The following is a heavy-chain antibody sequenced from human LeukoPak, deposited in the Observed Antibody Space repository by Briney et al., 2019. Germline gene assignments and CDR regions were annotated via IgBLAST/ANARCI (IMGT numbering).Heavy chain of an antibody. CDR2: INTNTGNP. Sequence: GASVKVSCKASGYTFTGYYMHWVRQAPGQGLEWMGWINTNTGNPTYAQGFTGRFVFSLDASVSTAYLQISSLKAEDTAVYYCARDGGAAAGTIPGFDPWGQGTLVTVSS. D-gene: IGHD6-13*01. J-gene: IGHJ5*02. CDR1: GYTFTGYY. CDR3: ARDGGAAAGTIPGFDP. V-gene: IGHV7-4-1*02.